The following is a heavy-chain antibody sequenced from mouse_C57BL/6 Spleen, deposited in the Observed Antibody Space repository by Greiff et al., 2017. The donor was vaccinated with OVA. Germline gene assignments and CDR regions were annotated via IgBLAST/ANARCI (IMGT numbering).Heavy chain of an antibody. J-gene: IGHJ4*01. V-gene: IGHV1-81*01. CDR2: IYPRSGNT. CDR1: GYTFTSYG. D-gene: IGHD1-1*01. CDR3: ARTATFTTVVADYYAMDY. Sequence: VQLQQSGAELARPGASVKLSCKASGYTFTSYGISWVKQRTGQGLEWIGEIYPRSGNTYYNEKFKGKATLTADKSSSTAYMELRSLTSEDSAVYFCARTATFTTVVADYYAMDYWGQGTSVTVSS.